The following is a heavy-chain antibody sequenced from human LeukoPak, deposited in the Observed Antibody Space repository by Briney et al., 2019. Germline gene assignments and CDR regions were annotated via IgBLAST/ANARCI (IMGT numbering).Heavy chain of an antibody. CDR3: ARGATAYFDS. J-gene: IGHJ4*02. CDR1: GDSVSSSSVA. V-gene: IGHV6-1*01. Sequence: SQTLSLTSAISGDSVSSSSVAWNWVRQSPSRGLEWLGRTYYRSKWYFDYAVSVKSRITLNPDTSKNQFSLHLNSVTPEDTAVYYCARGATAYFDSWGQGTLVTVSS. D-gene: IGHD5-12*01. CDR2: TYYRSKWYF.